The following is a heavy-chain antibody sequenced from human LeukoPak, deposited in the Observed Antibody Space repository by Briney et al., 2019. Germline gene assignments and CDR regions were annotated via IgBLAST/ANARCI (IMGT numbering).Heavy chain of an antibody. CDR3: AREMKLELPASSCYFYGMDV. CDR2: IKQDGSEK. CDR1: GSTFSNYW. J-gene: IGHJ6*02. Sequence: GGSLRLSCAASGSTFSNYWMSWVRQAPGKGLEWVANIKQDGSEKYYVDSVRGRFTISRDNAKNSLCLQMNSLRDEDTAVYYCAREMKLELPASSCYFYGMDVWGQGTTVTVSS. V-gene: IGHV3-7*01. D-gene: IGHD1-7*01.